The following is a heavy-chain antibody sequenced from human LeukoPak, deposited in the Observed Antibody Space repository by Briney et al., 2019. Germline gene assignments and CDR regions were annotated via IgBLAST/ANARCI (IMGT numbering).Heavy chain of an antibody. D-gene: IGHD6-19*01. Sequence: SGGSLRLSCAASGFTFSNAWMSWVRQAPGKGLEWVGRIKSKTDGGTTDYAAPVKGRFTISRDDSKNTLYLQMNSLKTEDTAVYYCTTVPRIAVAGYYYYYGMDVWGQGTTVTVSS. CDR3: TTVPRIAVAGYYYYYGMDV. CDR1: GFTFSNAW. J-gene: IGHJ6*02. CDR2: IKSKTDGGTT. V-gene: IGHV3-15*01.